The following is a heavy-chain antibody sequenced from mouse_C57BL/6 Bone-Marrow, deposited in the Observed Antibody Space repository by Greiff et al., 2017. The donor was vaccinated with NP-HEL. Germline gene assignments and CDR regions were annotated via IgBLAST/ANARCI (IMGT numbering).Heavy chain of an antibody. CDR2: IHPNSGST. CDR1: GYTFTSYW. Sequence: VQLQQPGAELVKPGASVKLSCKASGYTFTSYWMHWVKQRPGQGLEWIGRIHPNSGSTKYNEKFKSKATLTVDKPSSTAYMQLSSLTSEDSAVYYCAITTVVPIYVEDWGTGITLTVSS. D-gene: IGHD1-1*01. V-gene: IGHV1-64*01. J-gene: IGHJ2*01. CDR3: AITTVVPIYVED.